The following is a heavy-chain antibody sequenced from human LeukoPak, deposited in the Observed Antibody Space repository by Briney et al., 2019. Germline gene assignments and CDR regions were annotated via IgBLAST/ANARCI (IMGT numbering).Heavy chain of an antibody. D-gene: IGHD1-14*01. J-gene: IGHJ4*02. CDR2: TYYRSKWYN. Sequence: SQTLPLTCAISGDSVSSNSAAWNWIRQSPSRGLEWLGRTYYRSKWYNDHAVSVRSRISINPDTPKNQMSLQLNSVTPEDTAVYYCAREIEAGGCFDYWGLGTLVTVSS. CDR1: GDSVSSNSAA. CDR3: AREIEAGGCFDY. V-gene: IGHV6-1*01.